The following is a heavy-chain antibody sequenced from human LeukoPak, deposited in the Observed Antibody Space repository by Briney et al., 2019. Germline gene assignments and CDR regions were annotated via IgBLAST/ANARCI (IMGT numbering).Heavy chain of an antibody. V-gene: IGHV3-33*06. J-gene: IGHJ4*02. CDR1: GFTFSSYG. Sequence: PGGPLRLSCAASGFTFSSYGMHWVRQAPGKGLEWVAVIWYDGSNKYYADSVKGRFTISRDNSKNTLYLQMNSLRADDTAIYYCAKSVVVITFRFDDWGQGALVTVSS. CDR3: AKSVVVITFRFDD. CDR2: IWYDGSNK. D-gene: IGHD2-15*01.